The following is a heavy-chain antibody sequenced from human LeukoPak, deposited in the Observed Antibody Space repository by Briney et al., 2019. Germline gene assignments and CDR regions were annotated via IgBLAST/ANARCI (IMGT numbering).Heavy chain of an antibody. CDR1: GFSFDDYA. D-gene: IGHD3-22*01. V-gene: IGHV3-9*01. Sequence: GGSLRLSCAASGFSFDDYAMHWVRQAPGKGLEWVSGISWNSVNIGYADSVKGRFIISRDNAKNSLYLQMNSLRAEDTALYYCAKSDEYYYDSSGYSYWGQGTLVTVSS. CDR2: ISWNSVNI. CDR3: AKSDEYYYDSSGYSY. J-gene: IGHJ4*02.